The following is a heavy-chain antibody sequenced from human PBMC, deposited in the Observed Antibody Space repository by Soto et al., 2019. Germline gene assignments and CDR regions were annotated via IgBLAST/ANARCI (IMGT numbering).Heavy chain of an antibody. CDR3: GRDGLMYSSFYYGRDV. CDR2: IYYSGST. D-gene: IGHD3-22*01. CDR1: GGSISSYY. Sequence: PSETLSLTCTVSGGSISSYYLSWIRQPPGKGLEWIGYIYYSGSTNYNPSLKSRVTISVDTSKNQFSLKLSSVTAADTAVYYCGRDGLMYSSFYYGRDVGGQGTTVTVPS. J-gene: IGHJ6*02. V-gene: IGHV4-59*01.